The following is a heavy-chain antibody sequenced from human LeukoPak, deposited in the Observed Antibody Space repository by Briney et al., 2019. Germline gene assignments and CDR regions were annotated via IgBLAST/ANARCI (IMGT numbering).Heavy chain of an antibody. CDR2: IKQDGSEK. D-gene: IGHD2-21*02. V-gene: IGHV3-7*03. J-gene: IGHJ6*02. CDR3: ARDEHIVVVTAISGYYYGMDV. Sequence: GGSLRLSRAASGFTFSSYWMSWVRQAPGKGLEWVANIKQDGSEKYYVDSVKGRFTISRDNAKNSLCLQMNSLRAEDTAVYYCARDEHIVVVTAISGYYYGMDVWGQGTTVTVSS. CDR1: GFTFSSYW.